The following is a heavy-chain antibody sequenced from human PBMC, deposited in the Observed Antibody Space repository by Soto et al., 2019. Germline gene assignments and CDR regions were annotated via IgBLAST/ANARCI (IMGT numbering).Heavy chain of an antibody. J-gene: IGHJ5*02. V-gene: IGHV2-5*02. CDR2: IYWDDDK. D-gene: IGHD3-10*01. Sequence: QITLKESGPTLVKPTQTLTLTCTFSGFSLSTSGVGVGWIRQPPGKALEWLALIYWDDDKRYSPSLKSRLTFTKDTSKNQVVLTMTNMDPVDTATYYCAHRLRNGFGGRRFDPWGQGTLVTVSS. CDR1: GFSLSTSGVG. CDR3: AHRLRNGFGGRRFDP.